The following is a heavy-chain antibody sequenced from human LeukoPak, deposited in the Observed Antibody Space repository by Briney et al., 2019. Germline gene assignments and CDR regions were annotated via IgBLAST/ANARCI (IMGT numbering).Heavy chain of an antibody. V-gene: IGHV4-4*09. J-gene: IGHJ4*02. Sequence: SETLSLTCTVSGGSISSYYWSWIRQPPGKGLEWIGYIYTSGSTNYNPSLKSRVTISVDTSKNQFSLMLSSVPAADTAVYYCARLSYYDSSIDYWGQGALVTVSS. CDR2: IYTSGST. CDR1: GGSISSYY. CDR3: ARLSYYDSSIDY. D-gene: IGHD3-22*01.